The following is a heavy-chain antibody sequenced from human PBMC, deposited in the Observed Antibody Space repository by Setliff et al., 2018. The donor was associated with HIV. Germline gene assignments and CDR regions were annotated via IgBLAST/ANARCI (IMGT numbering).Heavy chain of an antibody. Sequence: ASVKVSCKSSGGTFSSYVINWVRQAPGQGLEWMGGIIPVSDTTNYAQKFQGRVTITADASTRTAYMELSSLRSEDTAVYYCATEYRGVVSGYYGMDVWGQGTTVTVSS. J-gene: IGHJ6*02. CDR1: GGTFSSYV. V-gene: IGHV1-69*13. CDR3: ATEYRGVVSGYYGMDV. CDR2: IIPVSDTT. D-gene: IGHD2-15*01.